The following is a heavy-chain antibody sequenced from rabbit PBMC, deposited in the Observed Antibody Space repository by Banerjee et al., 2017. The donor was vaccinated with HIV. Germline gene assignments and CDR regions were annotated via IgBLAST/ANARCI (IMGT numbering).Heavy chain of an antibody. V-gene: IGHV1S40*01. CDR1: GFSFSSSYW. CDR3: ARGDGGYGTYGYVFNL. J-gene: IGHJ4*01. CDR2: IYTGSSGSA. Sequence: QSLEESGGDLVKPGASLTLTCTASGFSFSSSYWKCWVRQAPGKRPEWIACIYTGSSGSAYYASWARGRFTISKTTSTTVTLQMTSLTAADTATYFCARGDGGYGTYGYVFNLWGQGTLVTVS. D-gene: IGHD6-1*01.